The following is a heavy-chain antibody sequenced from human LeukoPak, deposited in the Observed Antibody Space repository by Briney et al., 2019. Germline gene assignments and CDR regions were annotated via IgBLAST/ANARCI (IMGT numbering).Heavy chain of an antibody. CDR2: IIPIFGTT. CDR3: ARDGGNSLETDY. J-gene: IGHJ4*02. Sequence: SVKVSCKASGGTFSSYTISWVRQAPGQGLEWMGGIIPIFGTTHYAQKFQGRVTITADESTSTAYMELSSLRSEDTAVYYCARDGGNSLETDYWGQGTLVAVSS. CDR1: GGTFSSYT. V-gene: IGHV1-69*01. D-gene: IGHD4-23*01.